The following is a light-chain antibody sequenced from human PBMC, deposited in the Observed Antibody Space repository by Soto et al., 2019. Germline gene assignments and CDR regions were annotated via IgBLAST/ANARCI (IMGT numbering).Light chain of an antibody. J-gene: IGLJ1*01. Sequence: QSALTQPPSASGSPGQSVAISCTGTSSDVGGYNYVSWYQQHPGKAPKLMIYEVSNRPSGVSNRFSASKSGNTASLTISGLQAEDEADYYCSSFTSSSTLPFVFGTGTKVTVL. CDR2: EVS. V-gene: IGLV2-14*01. CDR3: SSFTSSSTLPFV. CDR1: SSDVGGYNY.